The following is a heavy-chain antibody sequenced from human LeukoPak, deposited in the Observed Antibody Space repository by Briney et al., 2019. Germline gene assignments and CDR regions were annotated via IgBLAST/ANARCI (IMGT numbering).Heavy chain of an antibody. CDR1: GFTFSDYG. J-gene: IGHJ4*02. CDR3: AKSGCSGTSCYVNY. V-gene: IGHV3-30*18. CDR2: MSYDGSNK. Sequence: GGSLRLSCAASGFTFSDYGMHWVRQSPGKGLEWVAVMSYDGSNKYYVDSVKGRFTITRDNSKNTLYLQMNGLRGEDTALYYCAKSGCSGTSCYVNYWGQGTLVTVSS. D-gene: IGHD2-2*01.